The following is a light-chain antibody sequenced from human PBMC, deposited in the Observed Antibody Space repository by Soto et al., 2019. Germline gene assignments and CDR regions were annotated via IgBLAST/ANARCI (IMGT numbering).Light chain of an antibody. CDR3: QQYGSSGT. V-gene: IGKV3D-15*01. J-gene: IGKJ1*01. CDR2: GAS. Sequence: IQVTQSPATLSVSPGERATLSCRASQTVGSNLAWYQQKHGQAPRLLINGASTRATGVPARFSGSGSGTEFTLTISRLEPEDFAVYYCQQYGSSGTFGQGTKVDIK. CDR1: QTVGSN.